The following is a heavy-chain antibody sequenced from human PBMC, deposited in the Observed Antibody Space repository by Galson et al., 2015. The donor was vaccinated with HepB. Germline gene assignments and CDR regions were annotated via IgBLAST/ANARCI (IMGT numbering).Heavy chain of an antibody. D-gene: IGHD3-10*01. V-gene: IGHV1-46*01. J-gene: IGHJ4*02. CDR2: INPSGGST. CDR3: ARGVLLWDGPDY. Sequence: YMHWVRQAPGQGLEWMGIINPSGGSTDYAQKFQGRLTMTRDTSTSTVFMELSSLRSEDTAVYHCARGVLLWDGPDYWGQGTLVTVSS. CDR1: Y.